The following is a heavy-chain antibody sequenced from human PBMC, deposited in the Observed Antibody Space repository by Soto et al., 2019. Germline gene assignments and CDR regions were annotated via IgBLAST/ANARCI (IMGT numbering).Heavy chain of an antibody. D-gene: IGHD3-16*02. Sequence: QVQLVQSGAELKKPGASVKVSCAASGYTFTSNSITWVRQAPGQGLEWMGWISAYNGETSYAEKFQGRLTMTTDTSTSTAYMELRSLSSDDTAVYCWARVWGSYRAPSGGAGFDPWGQGTLVTVSS. CDR3: ARVWGSYRAPSGGAGFDP. CDR2: ISAYNGET. J-gene: IGHJ5*02. CDR1: GYTFTSNS. V-gene: IGHV1-18*04.